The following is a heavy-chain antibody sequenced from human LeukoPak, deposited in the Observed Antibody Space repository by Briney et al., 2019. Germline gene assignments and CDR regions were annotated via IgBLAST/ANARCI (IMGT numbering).Heavy chain of an antibody. CDR3: AKDATASPYFHWFDN. D-gene: IGHD3-9*01. Sequence: GGSLRLSCAASGFTFSSYAMNWVRQAPGKGLEWVSGISSGDRTFHAESVKGRFTISRDKSKDTLYLQMNSLRAEDTAVYYCAKDATASPYFHWFDNWGQGTQVIVSS. CDR2: ISSGDRT. CDR1: GFTFSSYA. V-gene: IGHV3-23*01. J-gene: IGHJ4*02.